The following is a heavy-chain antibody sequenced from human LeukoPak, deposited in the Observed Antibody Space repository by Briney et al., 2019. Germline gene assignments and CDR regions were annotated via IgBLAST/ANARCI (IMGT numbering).Heavy chain of an antibody. D-gene: IGHD6-13*01. V-gene: IGHV4-31*03. CDR2: IFNVWNT. CDR3: ARSPPFSSSWYGARFDC. CDR1: SHSITSVGYY. J-gene: IGHJ4*02. Sequence: SESLSLTCSVSSHSITSVGYYWSWLRQYPGKGLEWTAYIFNVWNTNYNPSLESRAIISMDTSKNHFSLNLSSVTAADTALYYCARSPPFSSSWYGARFDCWGQGILVTVSS.